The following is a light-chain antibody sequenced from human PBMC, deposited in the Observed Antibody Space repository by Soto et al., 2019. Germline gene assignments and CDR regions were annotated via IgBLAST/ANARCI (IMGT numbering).Light chain of an antibody. CDR1: QSISSY. J-gene: IGKJ4*01. Sequence: DIQRTQSPSSLSASIGDRVTITCRASQSISSYLNWYQQKPGKAPKLLIYAASSLQSGVPSRFSGSGSGPDFTLTISSLQPEDCAADYCQQSYSTPFTFGGGTKVEIK. CDR3: QQSYSTPFT. CDR2: AAS. V-gene: IGKV1-39*01.